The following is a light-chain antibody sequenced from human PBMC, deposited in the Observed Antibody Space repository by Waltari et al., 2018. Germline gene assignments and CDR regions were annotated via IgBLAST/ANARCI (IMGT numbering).Light chain of an antibody. J-gene: IGLJ2*01. V-gene: IGLV2-23*02. CDR1: SSDIGPYNY. CDR3: SSHANTYNFAHVV. Sequence: QSALTQPASVSGSPGPSITISCTGTSSDIGPYNYVSWFHQLPGKAPKMMIYEVTKRPSGVSYRFSGSKSGNTASLTISGLRAEDEADYYCSSHANTYNFAHVVFGGGTKLTVL. CDR2: EVT.